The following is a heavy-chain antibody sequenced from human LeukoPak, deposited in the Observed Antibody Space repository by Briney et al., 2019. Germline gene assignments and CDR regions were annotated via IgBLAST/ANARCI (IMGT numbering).Heavy chain of an antibody. CDR2: IKQDGSEK. CDR3: ARGLAIFGVVKPLDY. Sequence: GGSLRLSCAASGFTFSSYWMSWVRQAPGKGLEWVANIKQDGSEKYYVDSVKGRFTISRDNAKNSLYLQMNSLRAEDTAVYYCARGLAIFGVVKPLDYWGQGTLVTVSS. D-gene: IGHD3-3*01. CDR1: GFTFSSYW. V-gene: IGHV3-7*01. J-gene: IGHJ4*02.